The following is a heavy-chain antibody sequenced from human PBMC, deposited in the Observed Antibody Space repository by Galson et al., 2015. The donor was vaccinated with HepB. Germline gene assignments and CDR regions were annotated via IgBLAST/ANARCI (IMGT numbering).Heavy chain of an antibody. CDR1: GFTFSSHA. Sequence: SLRLSCAASGFTFSSHAMNWVRQAPGKGLEWVSGINSDSSGPTHADSVRGRFTISRDNSRNTLYLQMNSLRAEDTAVYHCATRDWGLVPGGWGQGSLVTVSS. V-gene: IGHV3-23*01. CDR2: INSDSSGP. D-gene: IGHD2-21*01. CDR3: ATRDWGLVPGG. J-gene: IGHJ4*02.